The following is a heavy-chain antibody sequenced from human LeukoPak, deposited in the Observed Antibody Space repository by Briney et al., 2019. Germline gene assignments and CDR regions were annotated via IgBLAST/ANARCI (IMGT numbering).Heavy chain of an antibody. CDR3: ARPSGSGSYRYYMDV. J-gene: IGHJ6*03. D-gene: IGHD3-10*01. CDR1: GGTFSSYA. V-gene: IGHV1-69*01. CDR2: IIPIFGTA. Sequence: VKVSCKASGGTFSSYAISWVRQAPGQGPEWMGGIIPIFGTANYAQKFQGRVTITADESTSTAYMEMSSLRSEDTAVYYCARPSGSGSYRYYMDVWGKGTTVTISS.